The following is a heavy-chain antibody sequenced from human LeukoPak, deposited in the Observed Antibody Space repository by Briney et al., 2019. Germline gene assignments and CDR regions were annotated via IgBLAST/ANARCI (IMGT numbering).Heavy chain of an antibody. CDR3: ARRNAIAARPYYYYYYMDV. V-gene: IGHV4-61*02. Sequence: MPSQTLSLTCTVSGGSISSGSYYWSWIRQPAGKGLEWIGRIYTSGSTNYNPFLKSRVTISVDTSKNQFSLKLSSVTAADTAVYYCARRNAIAARPYYYYYYMDVWGKGTTVTVSS. J-gene: IGHJ6*03. CDR1: GGSISSGSYY. CDR2: IYTSGST. D-gene: IGHD6-6*01.